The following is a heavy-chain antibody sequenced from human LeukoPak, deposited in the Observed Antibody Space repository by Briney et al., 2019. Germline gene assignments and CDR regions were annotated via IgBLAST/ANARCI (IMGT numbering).Heavy chain of an antibody. V-gene: IGHV4-30-4*08. Sequence: SETLSLTCTVSGGSIRTSEDHWTWIRQHPGKGLEWIGYTSNSDYPDSNPSLKSRVTISVDTSKNQFSLKLSSVTAADTAVYYCASSSGWQGGSYYYYYYMDVWGKGTTVTVSS. CDR1: GGSIRTSEDH. CDR2: TSNSDYP. CDR3: ASSSGWQGGSYYYYYYMDV. D-gene: IGHD6-19*01. J-gene: IGHJ6*03.